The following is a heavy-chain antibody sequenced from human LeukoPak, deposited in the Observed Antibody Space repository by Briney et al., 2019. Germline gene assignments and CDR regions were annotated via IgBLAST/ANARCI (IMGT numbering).Heavy chain of an antibody. CDR2: ISDSGGIT. J-gene: IGHJ4*02. V-gene: IGHV3-23*01. CDR3: AKNTQYSGYYDC. Sequence: GGSLRLSCAASGFTFSSYPMTWVRQAPGKGSEWVSFISDSGGITYYADSVKGRFTISRDNSKNTLYLQMNSLRAEDTAVYYCAKNTQYSGYYDCWGQGTLVAVSS. CDR1: GFTFSSYP. D-gene: IGHD6-6*01.